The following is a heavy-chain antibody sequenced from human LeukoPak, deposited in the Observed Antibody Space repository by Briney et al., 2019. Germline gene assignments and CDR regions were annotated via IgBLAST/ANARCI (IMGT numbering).Heavy chain of an antibody. J-gene: IGHJ4*02. CDR2: IRSDGSNK. CDR3: AKDRLGVFDY. CDR1: GFTFSSYG. V-gene: IGHV3-30*02. Sequence: GGSLRLSCAASGFTFSSYGMHWVRQAPGKGLEWVAFIRSDGSNKYYADSVKGRFTISRDNSKNTLYLQMNSLRAEDTAVYYCAKDRLGVFDYWGQGTLVTVSS. D-gene: IGHD3-16*01.